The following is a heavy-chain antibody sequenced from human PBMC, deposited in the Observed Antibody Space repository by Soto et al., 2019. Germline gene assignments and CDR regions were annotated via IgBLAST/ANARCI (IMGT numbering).Heavy chain of an antibody. V-gene: IGHV1-58*01. CDR3: AAESDGDYYYYYGMDV. J-gene: IGHJ6*02. D-gene: IGHD4-17*01. Sequence: GASVKVSCKASGFTFTSSAVQWVRQARGQRLEWIGWIVVGSGNTNYAQKFQERVTITRDMSTSTAYMELSSLRSEDTAVYYCAAESDGDYYYYYGMDVWGQGTTVTVSS. CDR1: GFTFTSSA. CDR2: IVVGSGNT.